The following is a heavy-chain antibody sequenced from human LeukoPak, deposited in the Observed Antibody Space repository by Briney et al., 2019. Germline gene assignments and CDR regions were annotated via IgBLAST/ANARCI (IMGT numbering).Heavy chain of an antibody. D-gene: IGHD5-12*01. V-gene: IGHV3-30-3*01. Sequence: PGRSLRLSCAAYGFTFSSYAMHWVRQAPGKGLEWVAVISYDGSNKYYADSVKGRFTISRDNSKNTLYLQMNSLRAEDTAVYYCARDGGWGATLYYLDYWGQGTLVTVSS. CDR2: ISYDGSNK. CDR3: ARDGGWGATLYYLDY. CDR1: GFTFSSYA. J-gene: IGHJ4*02.